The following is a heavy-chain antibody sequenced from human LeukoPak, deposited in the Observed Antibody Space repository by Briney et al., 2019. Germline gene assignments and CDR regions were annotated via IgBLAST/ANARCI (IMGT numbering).Heavy chain of an antibody. V-gene: IGHV4-59*01. D-gene: IGHD6-19*01. J-gene: IGHJ3*02. CDR3: ARDRGVAGGNAFDI. CDR1: GGSISNYY. CDR2: IYYSGST. Sequence: PSETLSLTCTVSGGSISNYYWSWIRQPPGKGLEWIGYIYYSGSTNYNPSLKSRVTISVDTSKDQFCLKLSSVTAADTAVYYCARDRGVAGGNAFDIWGQGTMVTVSS.